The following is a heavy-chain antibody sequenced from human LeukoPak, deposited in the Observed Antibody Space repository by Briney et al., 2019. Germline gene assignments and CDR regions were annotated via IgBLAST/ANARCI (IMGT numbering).Heavy chain of an antibody. J-gene: IGHJ2*01. D-gene: IGHD4-23*01. V-gene: IGHV4-59*01. CDR1: GGSISSYY. CDR3: ARERAEEDYGGNPHWYFDL. Sequence: PSETLSLTCTVSGGSISSYYWSWIRQPPGKGLEWIGYIYYSGSTNYNPSLKSRVTISVDTSKNQFSLKLSSVTAADTAVYYCARERAEEDYGGNPHWYFDLWGRGTLVTVSS. CDR2: IYYSGST.